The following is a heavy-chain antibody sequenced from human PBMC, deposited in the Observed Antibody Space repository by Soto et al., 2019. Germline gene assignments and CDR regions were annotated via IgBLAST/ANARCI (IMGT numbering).Heavy chain of an antibody. J-gene: IGHJ4*02. CDR3: AKSPYSSSWYFGDYFDY. CDR2: ISGSGGST. D-gene: IGHD6-13*01. Sequence: EVQLLESGGGLVQPGGSLRLSCAASGFTFSSYAMSWVRQAPGKGLEWVSAISGSGGSTYYADSVKGRFTISRDNSKNTLYLQMNSLRAEDTAVYYCAKSPYSSSWYFGDYFDYWGQGTLVTVSS. CDR1: GFTFSSYA. V-gene: IGHV3-23*01.